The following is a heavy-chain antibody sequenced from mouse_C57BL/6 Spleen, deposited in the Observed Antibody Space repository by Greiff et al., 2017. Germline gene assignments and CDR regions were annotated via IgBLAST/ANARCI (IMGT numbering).Heavy chain of an antibody. V-gene: IGHV3-6*01. CDR3: ARETGYFDY. D-gene: IGHD4-1*01. J-gene: IGHJ2*01. CDR1: GYSITSGYY. CDR2: ISYDGSN. Sequence: EVQLVESGPGLVKPSQSLSLTCSVTGYSITSGYYWNWIRQFPGNKLEWMGYISYDGSNNYNPYLKNRISITRDTSKNQFFLKWNSVTTEDTATYYCARETGYFDYWGQGTTLTVSS.